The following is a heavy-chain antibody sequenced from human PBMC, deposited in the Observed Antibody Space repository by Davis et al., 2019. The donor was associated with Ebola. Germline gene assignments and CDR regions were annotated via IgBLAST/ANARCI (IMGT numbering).Heavy chain of an antibody. D-gene: IGHD2-8*01. CDR3: VRDPNALDY. V-gene: IGHV3-74*01. CDR2: IKSDGSSA. Sequence: PGGSLRLSCAASGFTFSGHWMHWVRQAPGKGLVWVSQIKSDGSSATYADSVKGRFTISRDNAKNTLYLQMDSRRAEDTAIYYCVRDPNALDYWGQGTLVTVSP. J-gene: IGHJ4*02. CDR1: GFTFSGHW.